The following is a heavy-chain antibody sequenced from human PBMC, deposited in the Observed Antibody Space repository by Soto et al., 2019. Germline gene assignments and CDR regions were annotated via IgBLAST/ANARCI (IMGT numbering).Heavy chain of an antibody. J-gene: IGHJ6*02. D-gene: IGHD3-10*01. Sequence: GGSLRLSCAASGFTFSSYEMNWVRQAPGKGLEWVSYISSSGSTIYYADSVKGRFTISRDNAKNSLYLQMNSLRAEDTAVYYCARDGSGSLAYYYYGMDVWGQGTTVTVSS. CDR2: ISSSGSTI. CDR3: ARDGSGSLAYYYYGMDV. CDR1: GFTFSSYE. V-gene: IGHV3-48*03.